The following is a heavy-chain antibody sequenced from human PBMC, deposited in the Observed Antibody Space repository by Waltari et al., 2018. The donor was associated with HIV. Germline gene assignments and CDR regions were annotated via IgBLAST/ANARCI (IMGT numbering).Heavy chain of an antibody. V-gene: IGHV7-4-1*02. CDR3: ARDSGSTRSFDS. CDR2: INTNTGIP. Sequence: QVQLVQSGSELKKPGASVKVSCQASGYNFTKNAINWVRQAPGQGLEWMGWINTNTGIPTYAQGFTGRFVFSLDTSVNTAFLQISSLKAEDTAVFYCARDSGSTRSFDSWGQGALVTVSS. CDR1: GYNFTKNA. D-gene: IGHD3-10*01. J-gene: IGHJ4*02.